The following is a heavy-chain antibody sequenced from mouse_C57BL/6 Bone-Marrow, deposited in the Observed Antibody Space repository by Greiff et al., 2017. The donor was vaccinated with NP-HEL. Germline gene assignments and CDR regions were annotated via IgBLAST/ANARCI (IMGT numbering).Heavy chain of an antibody. V-gene: IGHV2-2*01. CDR3: ARIGWYYDYVDYAMDY. D-gene: IGHD2-4*01. J-gene: IGHJ4*01. Sequence: VQLKESGPGLVQPSQSLSITCTVSGFSLTSYGVHWVRQSPGKGLEWLGVIWSGGSTDYNAAFISRLSISKDKSKSQVFFKMNSLQADDTAIYYCARIGWYYDYVDYAMDYWGQGTSVTVSS. CDR1: GFSLTSYG. CDR2: IWSGGST.